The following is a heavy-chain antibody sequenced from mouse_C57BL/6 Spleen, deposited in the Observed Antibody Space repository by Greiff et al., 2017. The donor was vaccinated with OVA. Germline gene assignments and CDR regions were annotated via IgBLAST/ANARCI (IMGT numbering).Heavy chain of an antibody. D-gene: IGHD3-1*01. Sequence: EVQLQQSGPELVKPGASVKIPCKASGYTFTDYYMNWVKQSHGKSLEWIGDINPNNGGTSYNQKFKGKATLTVEKSSSTAYMELRSLTSEDSAVYYCARGTRRYYFDYWGQGTTLTVSS. J-gene: IGHJ2*01. CDR2: INPNNGGT. CDR1: GYTFTDYY. V-gene: IGHV1-26*01. CDR3: ARGTRRYYFDY.